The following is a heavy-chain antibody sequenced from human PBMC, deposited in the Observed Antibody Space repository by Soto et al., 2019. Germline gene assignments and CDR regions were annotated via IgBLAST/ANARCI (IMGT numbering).Heavy chain of an antibody. J-gene: IGHJ6*02. CDR3: AGSGATVTNPYYYYYYGMDV. CDR1: GYTFTSYA. Sequence: ASVKVSCKASGYTFTSYAMHWVRQAPGQRLEWMGWIDAGNGNTKYSQKFQGRVTITRDTSASTAYMELSSLRSEDTAVYYCAGSGATVTNPYYYYYYGMDVQGQGSTGTVSS. CDR2: IDAGNGNT. D-gene: IGHD4-17*01. V-gene: IGHV1-3*01.